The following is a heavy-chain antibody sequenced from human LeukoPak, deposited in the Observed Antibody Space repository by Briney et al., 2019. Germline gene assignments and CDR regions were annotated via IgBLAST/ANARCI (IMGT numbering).Heavy chain of an antibody. V-gene: IGHV3-23*01. CDR2: ISGSGGST. CDR3: AREAYFYDSGDNNGIESGGDV. D-gene: IGHD3-10*01. J-gene: IGHJ4*02. CDR1: GFTFSSYA. Sequence: GGSLRLSCAASGFTFSSYAMSWVRQAPGKGLEWVSAISGSGGSTYYADSVKGRFTISRDNSKNTMSLQMDSLRADDTAVYYCAREAYFYDSGDNNGIESGGDVWGQGTLVTVSS.